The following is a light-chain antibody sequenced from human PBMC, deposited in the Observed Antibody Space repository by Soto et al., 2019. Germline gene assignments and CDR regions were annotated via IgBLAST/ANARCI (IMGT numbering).Light chain of an antibody. V-gene: IGKV1-13*02. CDR1: QGISSA. CDR2: DAS. CDR3: QQFNSYPLFT. Sequence: AIQLTQSPSSLSASVGARVTITCRASQGISSALAWYQQKPGKAPKLLIYDASSLESGVPSRFSGSGSGTDFTLTISSLQPEDFATYYCQQFNSYPLFTFGPGTKVDIK. J-gene: IGKJ3*01.